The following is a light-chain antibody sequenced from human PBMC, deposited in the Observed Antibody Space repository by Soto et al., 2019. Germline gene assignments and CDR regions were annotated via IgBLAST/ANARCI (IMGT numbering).Light chain of an antibody. CDR3: QQYNGYWT. CDR1: QSISNS. Sequence: DIQMTQSPSTLSASVGDRVTLTCRASQSISNSLAWYQQKPGKAPKLLIYEASSLKSGVPSRFSGSGSGTEYTLTLSSLQTDDFTTYYCQQYNGYWTFGQGTKVEIK. J-gene: IGKJ1*01. V-gene: IGKV1-5*03. CDR2: EAS.